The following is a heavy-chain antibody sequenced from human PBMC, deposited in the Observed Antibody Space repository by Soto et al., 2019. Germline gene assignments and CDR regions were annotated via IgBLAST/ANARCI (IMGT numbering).Heavy chain of an antibody. CDR2: IYYSGST. J-gene: IGHJ5*02. CDR3: ASSDSSGYYPYSLLFDP. V-gene: IGHV4-61*01. Sequence: SETLSLTCTVSGGSVSSGSYYWSWIRQPPGKGLEWIGYIYYSGSTNYNPSLKSRVTISVDTSKNQFSLKLSSVTAADTAVYYCASSDSSGYYPYSLLFDPWGQGTLVTVSS. CDR1: GGSVSSGSYY. D-gene: IGHD3-22*01.